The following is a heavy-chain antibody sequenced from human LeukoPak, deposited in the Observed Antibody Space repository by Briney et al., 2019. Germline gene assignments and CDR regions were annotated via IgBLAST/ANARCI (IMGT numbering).Heavy chain of an antibody. D-gene: IGHD6-13*01. Sequence: KTSETLSLTCTVSGGSISSSSYYWGWIRQPPGKGLEWIGSISYRGSAFYNPSLKSRVTISVDTSKNQFSLKLSSVTAADTAVYYCARAYPGIAAAGGIGFDYWGQGTLVTVSS. J-gene: IGHJ4*02. CDR2: ISYRGSA. CDR1: GGSISSSSYY. V-gene: IGHV4-39*07. CDR3: ARAYPGIAAAGGIGFDY.